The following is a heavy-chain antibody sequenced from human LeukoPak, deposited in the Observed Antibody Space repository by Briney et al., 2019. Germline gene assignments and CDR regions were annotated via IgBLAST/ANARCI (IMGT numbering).Heavy chain of an antibody. V-gene: IGHV3-30*02. D-gene: IGHD3-22*01. Sequence: GGSLRLSCAASGFTFSSYGMHWVRQAPGKGLEWVAFIRYDGSNKYYADSVKGRFTISRDNSKNTLYLQMNSLRAEDTAVYYCAGDYYDSSGYPSDFDYWGQGTLVTVSS. CDR3: AGDYYDSSGYPSDFDY. CDR2: IRYDGSNK. J-gene: IGHJ4*02. CDR1: GFTFSSYG.